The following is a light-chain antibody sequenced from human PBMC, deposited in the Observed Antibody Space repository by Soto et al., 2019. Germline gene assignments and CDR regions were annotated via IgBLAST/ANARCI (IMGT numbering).Light chain of an antibody. V-gene: IGLV2-14*03. Sequence: QSMLTQPASVSGSPGQSINISCTGTSSDVVGYNYVSWYQHHPGKAPKLIIYDVSNRPSGVSNPFSGSKSGNTASLTISGLQPEDEADYYCSSYTTSNTRQIVFGTGTKVTVL. J-gene: IGLJ1*01. CDR2: DVS. CDR3: SSYTTSNTRQIV. CDR1: SSDVVGYNY.